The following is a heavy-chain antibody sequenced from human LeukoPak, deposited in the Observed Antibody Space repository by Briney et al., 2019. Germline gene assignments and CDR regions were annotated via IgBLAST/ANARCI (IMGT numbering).Heavy chain of an antibody. V-gene: IGHV1-69*05. D-gene: IGHD2-15*01. CDR2: IIPIFGTA. Sequence: ASVKVSCKASGGTFSSYAISWVRQAPGQGLEWMGRIIPIFGTANFAQKFQGRVTITTDESTSTAYMELSSLRSEDTAAYYCANRIPGHPAEDAFDIWGQGTMVTVSS. CDR3: ANRIPGHPAEDAFDI. CDR1: GGTFSSYA. J-gene: IGHJ3*02.